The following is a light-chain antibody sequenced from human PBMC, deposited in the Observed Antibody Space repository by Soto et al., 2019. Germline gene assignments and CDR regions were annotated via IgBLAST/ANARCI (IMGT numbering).Light chain of an antibody. CDR2: DAS. Sequence: EIVLTQSPVTLSLSPGERATLSCRASQSVSSYLAWYQQKPGQAPRLLIYDASNRATGIPARFSASGSGTDFTLTISSLEPDDSAVYYCQQRGNWITFGPGTRLEIK. V-gene: IGKV3-11*01. CDR1: QSVSSY. J-gene: IGKJ5*01. CDR3: QQRGNWIT.